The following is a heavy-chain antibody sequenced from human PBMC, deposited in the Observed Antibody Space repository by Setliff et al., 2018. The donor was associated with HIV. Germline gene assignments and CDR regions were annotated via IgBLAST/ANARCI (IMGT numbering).Heavy chain of an antibody. CDR1: GGSISSHY. D-gene: IGHD2-15*01. Sequence: SETLSLTCTVSGGSISSHYWSWIRQPPGKGLEWIGYIYYSGTTNYNPSLKSRVTISVDASNNQFSLELRSMTAADTAVYYCARENGDCSGGACYFMLDSWGQGTRVTVSS. V-gene: IGHV4-59*11. CDR3: ARENGDCSGGACYFMLDS. CDR2: IYYSGTT. J-gene: IGHJ4*02.